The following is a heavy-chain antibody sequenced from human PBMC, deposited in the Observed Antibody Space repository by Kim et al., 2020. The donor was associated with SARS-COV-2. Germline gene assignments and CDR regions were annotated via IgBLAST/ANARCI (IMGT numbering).Heavy chain of an antibody. D-gene: IGHD3-22*01. Sequence: GKGLYWGWYLPHRGTTRYNPPLKRRLTISIDTSKTQFSLNLRSVTAADTAVYYCARDSLADYDSSGYVDWGQGTQVTVSS. V-gene: IGHV4-59*01. CDR3: ARDSLADYDSSGYVD. J-gene: IGHJ4*02. CDR2: LPHRGTT.